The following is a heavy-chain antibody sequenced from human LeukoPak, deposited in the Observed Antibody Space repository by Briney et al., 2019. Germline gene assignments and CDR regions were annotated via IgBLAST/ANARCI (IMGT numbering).Heavy chain of an antibody. J-gene: IGHJ4*02. V-gene: IGHV3-21*01. CDR2: ISSSSSYI. CDR1: GFTFSSYS. D-gene: IGHD3-22*01. CDR3: ARGGHDYYDSSGYYGY. Sequence: GGSLRLSCAASGFTFSSYSMNWVRQAPGKGLEWVSSISSSSSYIYYADPVKGRFTISRDNAKNSLYLQMNSLRAEDTAVYYCARGGHDYYDSSGYYGYWGQGTLVTVSS.